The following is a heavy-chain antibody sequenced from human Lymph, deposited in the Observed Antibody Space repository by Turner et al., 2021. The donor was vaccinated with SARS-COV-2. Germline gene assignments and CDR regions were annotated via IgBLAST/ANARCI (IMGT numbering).Heavy chain of an antibody. Sequence: EVQLLESGGGLVQPGGSLRLSCAASGFTFSSYDMSWVRQDPGKGLEWVSAISGSGGSTYYADAVKGRFTISRDNSKNTLYLQMNSLRAEDTAVYYCAKEGDTAMVNFDYWGQGTLVTVSS. CDR1: GFTFSSYD. D-gene: IGHD5-18*01. V-gene: IGHV3-23*01. CDR3: AKEGDTAMVNFDY. J-gene: IGHJ4*02. CDR2: ISGSGGST.